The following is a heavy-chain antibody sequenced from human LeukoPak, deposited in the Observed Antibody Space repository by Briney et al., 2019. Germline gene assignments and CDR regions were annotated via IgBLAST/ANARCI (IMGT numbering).Heavy chain of an antibody. D-gene: IGHD3-22*01. CDR1: GFALTSFA. CDR2: IVVGSGNT. V-gene: IGHV1-58*01. J-gene: IGHJ3*02. Sequence: ASVKVSCEASGFALTSFAVPRVPQARGQRLEWIGWIVVGSGNTNYAQKFQERVTITRDMSTSTAYMELSSLRSLDTALYYCESPYDSSSYFYDARDIWGQGTMVTVSS. CDR3: ESPYDSSSYFYDARDI.